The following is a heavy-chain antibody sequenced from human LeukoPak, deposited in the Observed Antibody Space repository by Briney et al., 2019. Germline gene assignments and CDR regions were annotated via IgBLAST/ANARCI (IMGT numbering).Heavy chain of an antibody. CDR2: IYTSGST. V-gene: IGHV4-4*07. Sequence: SETLSLTCTVSGGSISSYYWSWIRQPPGKGLEWIGRIYTSGSTNYNPSLKSRVTISVDKSKNQFSLKLSSVTAADTAVYYCARKTYDSSGLIPHPGVFDIWGQGTMVTVSS. CDR3: ARKTYDSSGLIPHPGVFDI. D-gene: IGHD3-22*01. CDR1: GGSISSYY. J-gene: IGHJ3*02.